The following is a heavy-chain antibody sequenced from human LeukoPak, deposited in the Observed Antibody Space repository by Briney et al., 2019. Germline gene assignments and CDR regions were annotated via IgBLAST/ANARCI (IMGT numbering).Heavy chain of an antibody. V-gene: IGHV1-2*06. CDR2: INPNSGDT. CDR3: ARDYCSSTSCLFDY. Sequence: GASVKVSCKASGYTFTGYHTHWVRQAPGQGLEWMGRINPNSGDTNYAQKFQGRVTMTRDTSISTAYVELSRLRSDDTAVYYCARDYCSSTSCLFDYWGQGTLVTVSS. J-gene: IGHJ4*02. D-gene: IGHD2-2*01. CDR1: GYTFTGYH.